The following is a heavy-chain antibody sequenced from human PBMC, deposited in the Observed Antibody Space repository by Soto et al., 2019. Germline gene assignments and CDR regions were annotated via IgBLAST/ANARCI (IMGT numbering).Heavy chain of an antibody. D-gene: IGHD3-3*01. V-gene: IGHV3-49*03. Sequence: GGPLRLSCTASGFTFGDYAMSWFRQAPGKGLEWVGFIRSKAYGGTTEYAASVKGRFTISRDDSKSIAYLQMNSLKTEDTAVYYCTRDRFHLIPIFALEIDTWAQETELTISS. CDR3: TRDRFHLIPIFALEIDT. J-gene: IGHJ5*02. CDR1: GFTFGDYA. CDR2: IRSKAYGGTT.